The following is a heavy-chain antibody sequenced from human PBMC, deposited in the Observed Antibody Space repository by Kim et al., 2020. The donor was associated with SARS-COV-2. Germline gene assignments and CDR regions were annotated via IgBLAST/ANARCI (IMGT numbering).Heavy chain of an antibody. CDR2: IDYSGSA. CDR3: ARLTLCVDGRCYRNNLFDP. J-gene: IGHJ5*02. Sequence: SETLSLTCSVSGDSFSSSAYHWGWIRQPPGKGLEWIGSIDYSGSAYYSPSLKSRVTISVDTSKNQFSLKLTSVTAADTAVYYCARLTLCVDGRCYRNNLFDPCGQGTLVTVSS. D-gene: IGHD2-15*01. CDR1: GDSFSSSAYH. V-gene: IGHV4-39*01.